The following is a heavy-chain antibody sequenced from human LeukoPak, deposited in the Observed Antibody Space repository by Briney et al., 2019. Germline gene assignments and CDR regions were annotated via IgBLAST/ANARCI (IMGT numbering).Heavy chain of an antibody. CDR2: IYTSGST. J-gene: IGHJ5*02. Sequence: PSETLSLTCTVSGGSISSYYWSWIRQPAGKGLEWIGRIYTSGSTNYNPSLKSRVTMSVDTSKNQFSLKLSPVTAADTAVYYCARGLNGYYYDSRGFDPWGQGTLATVSS. V-gene: IGHV4-4*07. D-gene: IGHD3-22*01. CDR3: ARGLNGYYYDSRGFDP. CDR1: GGSISSYY.